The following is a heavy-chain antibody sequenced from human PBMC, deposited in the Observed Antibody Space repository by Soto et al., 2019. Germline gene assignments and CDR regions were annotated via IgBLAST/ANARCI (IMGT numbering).Heavy chain of an antibody. CDR1: GYRFTAYY. CDR2: INPSSGVA. J-gene: IGHJ4*02. Sequence: QVQLVQSGAGVQKPGASVKVSCEASGYRFTAYYMHWVRQAPGQGLEWMAIINPSSGVANYAQRFRGRFTMPRDPSTSTVYMELGRLRSEDTAVYYCARSPPLRECPGGDCSHFDYWGQGTLVTVS. V-gene: IGHV1-46*01. CDR3: ARSPPLRECPGGDCSHFDY. D-gene: IGHD2-21*02.